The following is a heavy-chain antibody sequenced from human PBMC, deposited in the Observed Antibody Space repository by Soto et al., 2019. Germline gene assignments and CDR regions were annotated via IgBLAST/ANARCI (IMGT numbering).Heavy chain of an antibody. J-gene: IGHJ4*02. CDR2: IGRGSSYV. CDR1: GFTFSSYS. CDR3: AIVAQAVLRPEFWFED. Sequence: EVQLAESGGGLVKPGGSLTLSCAASGFTFSSYSMNWVRQAPGKGLEWVSSIGRGSSYVFYAASVRGRFTISRDDAKNALRLQMNSLSVEDTALYYWAIVAQAVLRPEFWFEDWGQGTLVSVSS. D-gene: IGHD2-2*01. V-gene: IGHV3-21*06.